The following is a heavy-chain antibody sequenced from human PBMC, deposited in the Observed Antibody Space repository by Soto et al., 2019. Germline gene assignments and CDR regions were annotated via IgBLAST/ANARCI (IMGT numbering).Heavy chain of an antibody. CDR1: GFTFSSFW. J-gene: IGHJ4*02. D-gene: IGHD3-10*01. V-gene: IGHV3-7*01. Sequence: EVQLLESGGGLVQPGGSLRLSCAASGFTFSSFWMSWVRQAPGKGLEWVANIKQDGSEKYYVDSVKGRFTISRDNAKNSLYLQMNSRRAEDTAVYYCARVRGSYCLDYWGQGTLVTVSS. CDR2: IKQDGSEK. CDR3: ARVRGSYCLDY.